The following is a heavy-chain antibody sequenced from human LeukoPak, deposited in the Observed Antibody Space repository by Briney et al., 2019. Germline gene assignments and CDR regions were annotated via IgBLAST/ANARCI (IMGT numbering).Heavy chain of an antibody. CDR1: GFTFSSYS. CDR3: ARDLGNGGRNRYYFDY. J-gene: IGHJ4*02. Sequence: GGSLRLSCAASGFTFSSYSMNWVRQAPGKGLEWVPSISSSSSYIYYADSVKGRFTISRDNAKNSLYLQMNSLKAEDTAVYYCARDLGNGGRNRYYFDYWGQGTLVTVSS. CDR2: ISSSSSYI. V-gene: IGHV3-21*01. D-gene: IGHD3-16*01.